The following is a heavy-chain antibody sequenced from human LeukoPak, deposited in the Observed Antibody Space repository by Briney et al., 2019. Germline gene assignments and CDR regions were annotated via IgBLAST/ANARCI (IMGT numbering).Heavy chain of an antibody. CDR1: GYTFSDYY. CDR3: ARDHYYDSSGYYYLHDAFDI. D-gene: IGHD3-22*01. CDR2: INPNSGGT. Sequence: ASVKVSCKTSGYTFSDYYIHWVRQAPGQGLEWMGWINPNSGGTNYAQKFQGRVTMTRDTSISTAYMELSRLRSDDTAVYYCARDHYYDSSGYYYLHDAFDIWGQGTMVTVSS. V-gene: IGHV1-2*02. J-gene: IGHJ3*02.